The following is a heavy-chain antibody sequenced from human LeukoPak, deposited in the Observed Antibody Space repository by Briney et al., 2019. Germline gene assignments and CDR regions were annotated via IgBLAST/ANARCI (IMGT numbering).Heavy chain of an antibody. D-gene: IGHD3-22*01. V-gene: IGHV3-23*01. CDR3: AKTTVYYDSSGYQY. CDR2: ISGSGGST. Sequence: GGSLRLSCAASGFTFSSYWMHWVRQAPGKGLEWVSAISGSGGSTYYADSVKGRFTISRDNSKNTLYLQMNSLRAEDTAVYYCAKTTVYYDSSGYQYWGQGTLVTVSS. CDR1: GFTFSSYW. J-gene: IGHJ4*02.